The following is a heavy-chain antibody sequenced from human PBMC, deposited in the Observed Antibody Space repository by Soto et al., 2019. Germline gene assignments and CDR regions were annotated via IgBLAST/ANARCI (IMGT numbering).Heavy chain of an antibody. Sequence: SETLSLTCTVSGGSISTHYWSWVRQVPGRGLEWLGYIYYTGNSKHNPSLKGRVTVSIAPSKSQFSLELTSVSAADSAVYYCAGGYYYVGSGPYLYIYGMDVWDQGTTVTVSS. V-gene: IGHV4-59*11. CDR3: AGGYYYVGSGPYLYIYGMDV. J-gene: IGHJ6*02. D-gene: IGHD3-10*02. CDR2: IYYTGNS. CDR1: GGSISTHY.